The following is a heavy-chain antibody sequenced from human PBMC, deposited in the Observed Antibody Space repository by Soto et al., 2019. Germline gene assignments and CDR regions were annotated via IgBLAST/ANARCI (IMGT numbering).Heavy chain of an antibody. J-gene: IGHJ5*02. CDR2: ISAYNGNT. CDR3: ARAQWLDPKHWFDP. CDR1: GYTFTSYG. Sequence: GASVKVSCKASGYTFTSYGISWVRQAPGQGLEWMGWISAYNGNTNYAQKLQGRVTMTTDTSASTAYMELSSLRSEDTAVYYCARAQWLDPKHWFDPWGQGTLVTVSS. D-gene: IGHD6-19*01. V-gene: IGHV1-18*01.